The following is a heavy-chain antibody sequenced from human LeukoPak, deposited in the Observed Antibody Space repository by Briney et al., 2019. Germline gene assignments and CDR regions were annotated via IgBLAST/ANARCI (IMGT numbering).Heavy chain of an antibody. D-gene: IGHD1-26*01. CDR2: ISGSGSTI. CDR3: ARASSGSYSETDY. V-gene: IGHV3-11*04. J-gene: IGHJ4*02. CDR1: RFTFSDYY. Sequence: GGSLRLSCAASRFTFSDYYMSWIRQAPGKGLEWVSYISGSGSTIYYADSVMGRFTISRDNAKNSLYLQMNSLRVEDTAVYYCARASSGSYSETDYWGQGTLVTVSS.